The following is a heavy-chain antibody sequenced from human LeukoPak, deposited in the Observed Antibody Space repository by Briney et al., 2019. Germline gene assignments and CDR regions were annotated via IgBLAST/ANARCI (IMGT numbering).Heavy chain of an antibody. CDR3: AKGPSQLGYYYMDV. Sequence: GGSLRLSCAASGFTFSTYGMSWVRQAPGKGLEWVSAISGSGGGTYYSDSVKGRFTISRDNSKNTLYLQMNSLRAEDTAVYYCAKGPSQLGYYYMDVWGKGTTVTVSS. V-gene: IGHV3-23*01. D-gene: IGHD5-18*01. CDR1: GFTFSTYG. CDR2: ISGSGGGT. J-gene: IGHJ6*03.